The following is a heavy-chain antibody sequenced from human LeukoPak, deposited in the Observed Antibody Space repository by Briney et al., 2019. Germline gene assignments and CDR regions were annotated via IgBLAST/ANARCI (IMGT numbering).Heavy chain of an antibody. J-gene: IGHJ4*02. CDR3: ARDGSFDY. V-gene: IGHV1-2*02. Sequence: ASVKVSCKASGYTFTYYYIHWLRQAPGQGLEWMGWISANIGGTNYAQKFRGRVTMTKDTSISTAYMELSGLTSDDTAVYYCARDGSFDYWVQGTLVTVSS. D-gene: IGHD5-12*01. CDR2: ISANIGGT. CDR1: GYTFTYYY.